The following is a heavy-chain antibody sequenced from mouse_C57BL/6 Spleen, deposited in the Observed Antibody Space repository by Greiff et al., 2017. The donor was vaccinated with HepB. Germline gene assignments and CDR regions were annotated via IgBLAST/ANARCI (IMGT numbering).Heavy chain of an antibody. CDR3: ERSWPLDC. CDR1: GYAFSSSW. CDR2: IYPGDGDT. V-gene: IGHV1-82*01. Sequence: VKLQQSGPELVKPGASVKISCKASGYAFSSSWMNWVKQRPGEGLEWIGRIYPGDGDTNYNGKFKGKATLTADKSSSTAYMQLSSLTSEDSAVYFCERSWPLDCWGQGTTLTVSS. J-gene: IGHJ2*01.